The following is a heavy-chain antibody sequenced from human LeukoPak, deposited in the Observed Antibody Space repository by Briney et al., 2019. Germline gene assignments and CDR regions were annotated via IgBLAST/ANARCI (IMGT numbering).Heavy chain of an antibody. V-gene: IGHV3-49*03. D-gene: IGHD2-21*01. CDR2: IRSKAYGGTT. J-gene: IGHJ6*03. Sequence: PGRSLKLSCTASGFTFGDYAMSWFRQAPGKGLEWVGFIRSKAYGGTTEYAASVKGRFTISRDDSKSIAYLQLNSLKTEDTAVYYCTRDLFLSGYYCYYYMDVWGKGTTVTVSS. CDR1: GFTFGDYA. CDR3: TRDLFLSGYYCYYYMDV.